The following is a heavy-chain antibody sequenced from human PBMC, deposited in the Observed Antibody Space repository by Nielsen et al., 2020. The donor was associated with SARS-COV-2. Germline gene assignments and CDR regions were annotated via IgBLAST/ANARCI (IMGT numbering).Heavy chain of an antibody. CDR2: INPNSAGT. CDR3: ARDLEGPPRYDILTGSQSYYYYGMDV. CDR1: GYTFTGHY. Sequence: ASVKVSCKASGYTFTGHYIHWVRQAPGQGLEWVGRINPNSAGTNYAQKLQGRVTMTTDTSTSTAYMELRSLRSDDTAVYYCARDLEGPPRYDILTGSQSYYYYGMDVWGQGTTVTVSS. V-gene: IGHV1-2*06. J-gene: IGHJ6*02. D-gene: IGHD3-9*01.